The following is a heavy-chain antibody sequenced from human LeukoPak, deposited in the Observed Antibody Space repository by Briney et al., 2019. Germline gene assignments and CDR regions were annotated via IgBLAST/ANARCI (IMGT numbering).Heavy chain of an antibody. CDR3: ARDGTAPGLYFDL. V-gene: IGHV3-7*01. Sequence: GGSLRLSSAVSGFTFTDYWMNWVRQAPGEGLEWVASIRQDGGEKSYVDSVKGRFSISRDNTKNSLYLQMSSLRAEDTAVYYCARDGTAPGLYFDLWGQGTLVTVSS. J-gene: IGHJ4*01. D-gene: IGHD6-13*01. CDR1: GFTFTDYW. CDR2: IRQDGGEK.